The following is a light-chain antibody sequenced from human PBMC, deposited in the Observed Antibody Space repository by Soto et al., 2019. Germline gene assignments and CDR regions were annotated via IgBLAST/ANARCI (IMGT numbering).Light chain of an antibody. CDR1: PSISKW. Sequence: DIQMTQSPSTLSASVADRVTITCRASPSISKWLAWYHQKLGKVPKCLIYKASTLEGGVPSRFSCSGPGTEFTLTISSLQPDDLANYYCVQYYSYSQYTFGQGTKLENK. V-gene: IGKV1-5*03. J-gene: IGKJ2*01. CDR3: VQYYSYSQYT. CDR2: KAS.